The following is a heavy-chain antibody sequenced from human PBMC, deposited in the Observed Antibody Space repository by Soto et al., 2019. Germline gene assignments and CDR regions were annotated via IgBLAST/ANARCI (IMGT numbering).Heavy chain of an antibody. CDR1: GGTFSSYA. CDR3: ARVPQSVAGYYYYGMDV. Sequence: SVKVSCKASGGTFSSYAISWVRQAPGQGLEWMGGIIPIFGTANYAQKFQGRVTITADESTSTAYMELSSLRSEDTAVYYCARVPQSVAGYYYYGMDVWGQGSTVTVSS. CDR2: IIPIFGTA. D-gene: IGHD6-19*01. V-gene: IGHV1-69*13. J-gene: IGHJ6*02.